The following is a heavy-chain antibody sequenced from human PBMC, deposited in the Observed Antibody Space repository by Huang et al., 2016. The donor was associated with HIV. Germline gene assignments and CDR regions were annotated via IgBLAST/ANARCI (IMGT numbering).Heavy chain of an antibody. J-gene: IGHJ4*02. V-gene: IGHV4-39*01. Sequence: QLQLQESGPGQVKPSETLSLTCTVSGDFISSTNYYWGWIRQSPGKGLEWVGSVYQSGSTNSNPSLKSRVTLSVDTSRNQVSLRLNSVTAADTAVYYCASQHIGAAATWFWGRGTQVAVSS. CDR2: VYQSGST. CDR1: GDFISSTNYY. D-gene: IGHD6-13*01. CDR3: ASQHIGAAATWF.